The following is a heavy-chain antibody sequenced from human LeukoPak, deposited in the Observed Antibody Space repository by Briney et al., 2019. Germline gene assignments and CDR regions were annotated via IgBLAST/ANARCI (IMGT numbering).Heavy chain of an antibody. J-gene: IGHJ5*02. CDR1: GGSFSGYY. CDR2: INHSGNT. CDR3: VTEPGYCTGGRCYGGWFDP. D-gene: IGHD2-15*01. Sequence: PSETLSLTCAVYGGSFSGYYWSWIRQAPGKGLEWIGEINHSGNTNYNPSLKSRVTISVDTSKNQFSLKLSSVTAADTAVYYCVTEPGYCTGGRCYGGWFDPWGQGTPVTVSS. V-gene: IGHV4-34*01.